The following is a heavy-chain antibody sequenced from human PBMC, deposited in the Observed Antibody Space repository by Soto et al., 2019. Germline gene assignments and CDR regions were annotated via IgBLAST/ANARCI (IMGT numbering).Heavy chain of an antibody. J-gene: IGHJ6*02. Sequence: GGSLRLSCAASGFTFSSYWMSWVRQAPGKGLEWVANIKQDGSEKYYVDSVKGRFTISRDNAKNSLYLQMNSLRAEDTAVYYCARGLTYYYDSSGYFYGMDVWGQGTTVTVSS. CDR1: GFTFSSYW. CDR3: ARGLTYYYDSSGYFYGMDV. D-gene: IGHD3-22*01. V-gene: IGHV3-7*01. CDR2: IKQDGSEK.